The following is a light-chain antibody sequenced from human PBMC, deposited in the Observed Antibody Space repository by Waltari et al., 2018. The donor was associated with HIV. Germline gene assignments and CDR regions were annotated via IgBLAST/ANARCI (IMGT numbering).Light chain of an antibody. CDR1: SNNVGNQE. J-gene: IGLJ2*01. Sequence: QAGMTQPPSVSKGMRQTATLTCPGNSNNVGNQEAPWLQQHQGHPPKLLSYRDNKRPSGISERFSASRSGNTASLTITGVQPEDEADYFCATGDISLSAVVFGGGTTLTVL. V-gene: IGLV10-54*04. CDR2: RDN. CDR3: ATGDISLSAVV.